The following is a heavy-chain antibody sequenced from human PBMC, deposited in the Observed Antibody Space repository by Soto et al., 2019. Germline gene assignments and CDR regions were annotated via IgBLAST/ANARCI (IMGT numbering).Heavy chain of an antibody. Sequence: SETLSLTCAVYGVSFSGYCWSWIRQPPGKGLEWIGEINHSGSTNYNPSLKSRVTISVDTSKNQFSLKLSSVTAADTAVYYCASGRSYGGNDYWGQGTLVTVSS. D-gene: IGHD4-17*01. CDR2: INHSGST. V-gene: IGHV4-34*01. CDR3: ASGRSYGGNDY. J-gene: IGHJ4*02. CDR1: GVSFSGYC.